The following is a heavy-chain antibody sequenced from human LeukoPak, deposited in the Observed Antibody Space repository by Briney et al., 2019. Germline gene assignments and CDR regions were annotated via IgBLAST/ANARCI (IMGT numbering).Heavy chain of an antibody. J-gene: IGHJ6*03. CDR3: ARGHSYYYYMDV. CDR2: IYYSGST. V-gene: IGHV4-59*01. CDR1: GGSLWSFY. Sequence: PSETLSLTCTVSGGSLWSFYWSWVRQPPGRGLEWIGYIYYSGSTNYNPSLKSRVTISGDTSKNQFSLKLSSVTAADTAVYYCARGHSYYYYMDVWGKGTTVTVSS.